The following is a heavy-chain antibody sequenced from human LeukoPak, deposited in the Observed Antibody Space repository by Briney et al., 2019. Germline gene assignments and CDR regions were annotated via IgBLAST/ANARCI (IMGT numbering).Heavy chain of an antibody. CDR1: GGSFSGYY. CDR3: ARDLRVPAATYFDY. Sequence: SETLSLTCAVYGGSFSGYYWSWIRQPPGKGLEWIGEINHSGSTNYNPSLKSRVTISVDTSKNQFSLKLSSVTAADTAVYYCARDLRVPAATYFDYWGQGTLVTVSS. V-gene: IGHV4-34*01. D-gene: IGHD2-2*01. CDR2: INHSGST. J-gene: IGHJ4*02.